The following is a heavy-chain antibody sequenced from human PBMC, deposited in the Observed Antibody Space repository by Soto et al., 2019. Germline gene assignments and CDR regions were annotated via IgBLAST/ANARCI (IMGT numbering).Heavy chain of an antibody. CDR2: IYYSGST. CDR3: ARTADPPDYYYYYYMDV. J-gene: IGHJ6*03. CDR1: GGSISSYY. V-gene: IGHV4-59*01. Sequence: SETLSLTCTVSGGSISSYYWSWIRQPPGKGLEWIGYIYYSGSTNYNPSLKSRVTISVDTSKNQFSLKLSSVTAADTAVYYCARTADPPDYYYYYYMDVWGKGTTVTVSS.